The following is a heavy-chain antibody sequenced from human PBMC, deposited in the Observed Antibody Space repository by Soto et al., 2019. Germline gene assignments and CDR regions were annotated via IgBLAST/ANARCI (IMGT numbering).Heavy chain of an antibody. CDR1: GGSISSGGYY. D-gene: IGHD2-15*01. J-gene: IGHJ4*02. Sequence: QVQLQESGPGLVKPSQTLSLTCTVSGGSISSGGYYWSWIRQHPGKGLEWIGYIYYSGSTYYNPSLRCRVTISVDTSKNQFSLKLSSVTAADTAVYYCARVAHCSGGSCYPHELDSWGQGTLVTVSS. CDR2: IYYSGST. CDR3: ARVAHCSGGSCYPHELDS. V-gene: IGHV4-31*03.